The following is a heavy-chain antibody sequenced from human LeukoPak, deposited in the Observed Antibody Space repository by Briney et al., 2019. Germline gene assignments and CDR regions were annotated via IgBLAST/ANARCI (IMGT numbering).Heavy chain of an antibody. V-gene: IGHV3-11*01. J-gene: IGHJ3*02. CDR3: ARDSYYGDYVVDAFDI. Sequence: GGSLRLSCAASGFTFSDYYMSWIRQAPGKGLEWVSYISSSGSTIYYADSVKGRFTISRDNAKNSLYLQMNSLRAEDTAVYYCARDSYYGDYVVDAFDIWGQGTMVTVSS. CDR2: ISSSGSTI. D-gene: IGHD4-17*01. CDR1: GFTFSDYY.